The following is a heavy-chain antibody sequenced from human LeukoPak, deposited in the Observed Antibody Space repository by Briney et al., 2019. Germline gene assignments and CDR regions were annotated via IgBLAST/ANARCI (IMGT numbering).Heavy chain of an antibody. Sequence: ASVKDSCKASGYTFTSYGISWVRQAPGQGLEWMGWISAYNGNTNYAQKLQGRVTMTTDTSTSTAYMELRSLRSDDTAVYYCARVSSGTLRYYYGMDVWGQGTTVTVSS. CDR3: ARVSSGTLRYYYGMDV. CDR1: GYTFTSYG. CDR2: ISAYNGNT. J-gene: IGHJ6*02. V-gene: IGHV1-18*01. D-gene: IGHD6-25*01.